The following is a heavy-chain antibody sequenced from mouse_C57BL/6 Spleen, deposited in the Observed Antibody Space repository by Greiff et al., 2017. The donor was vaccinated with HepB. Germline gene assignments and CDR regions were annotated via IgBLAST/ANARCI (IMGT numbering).Heavy chain of an antibody. D-gene: IGHD1-1*01. CDR1: GYAFSSYW. Sequence: VQLQESGAELVKPGASVKISCKASGYAFSSYWMNWVKQRPGKGLEWIGQIYPGDGDTNYNGKFKGKATLTADKSSSTAYMQLSSLTSEDSAVYFCARGGTTVVAPYYFDYWGQSTTLTVSS. CDR2: IYPGDGDT. CDR3: ARGGTTVVAPYYFDY. J-gene: IGHJ2*01. V-gene: IGHV1-80*01.